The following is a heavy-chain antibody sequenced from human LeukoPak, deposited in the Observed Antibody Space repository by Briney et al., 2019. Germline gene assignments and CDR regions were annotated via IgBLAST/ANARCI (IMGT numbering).Heavy chain of an antibody. Sequence: GESLKISCTGSGYSFTSYWIGWVRQMPGKGLEWMGIIYPGNSDTKYSPSFQGQITISADKSISTAYLQWSSLKASDTAMYYCARTTITMVRGVIGGVELDYWGQGTLVTVSS. V-gene: IGHV5-51*01. CDR1: GYSFTSYW. CDR2: IYPGNSDT. D-gene: IGHD3-10*01. CDR3: ARTTITMVRGVIGGVELDY. J-gene: IGHJ4*02.